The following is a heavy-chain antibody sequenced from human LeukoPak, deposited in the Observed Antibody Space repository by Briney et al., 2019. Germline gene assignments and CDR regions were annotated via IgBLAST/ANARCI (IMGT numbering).Heavy chain of an antibody. CDR1: GYTFTGYY. CDR2: IIPIFGTA. D-gene: IGHD6-19*01. J-gene: IGHJ4*02. Sequence: AASVKVSCKTSGYTFTGYYMLWVRQAPGQGLEWMGGIIPIFGTANYAQKFQGRVTITADESTSTAYMELSSLRSEDTAVYYCARDNSSGWYRLGYWGQGTLVTVSS. CDR3: ARDNSSGWYRLGY. V-gene: IGHV1-69*13.